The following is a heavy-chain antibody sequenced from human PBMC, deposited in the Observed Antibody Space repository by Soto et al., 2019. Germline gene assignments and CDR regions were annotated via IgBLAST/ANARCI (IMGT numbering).Heavy chain of an antibody. CDR3: ARDLELGRYDFWSGYETPMDV. Sequence: GASVKVSCKASGYTFTSYDINWVRQATGQGLAWMGWMNPNSGNTGYAQKFQGRVTMTRNTSISTAYMELSSLRSEDTAVYYCARDLELGRYDFWSGYETPMDVWGKGTTATVSS. J-gene: IGHJ6*03. CDR2: MNPNSGNT. D-gene: IGHD3-3*01. CDR1: GYTFTSYD. V-gene: IGHV1-8*01.